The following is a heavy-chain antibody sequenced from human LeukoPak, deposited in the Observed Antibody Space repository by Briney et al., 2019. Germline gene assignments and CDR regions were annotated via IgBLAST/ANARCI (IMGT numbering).Heavy chain of an antibody. CDR3: ARLGAGPTYYDFWSGYSSFYFDY. V-gene: IGHV4-39*01. CDR1: GGSTSSSNYY. Sequence: PSETLSLTCTVSGGSTSSSNYYWGWIRQPPGTGLEWIGGIHYSRNTYYNPSLKSRVTISIDTSKNQFSLKLSSVTAADTAVYYCARLGAGPTYYDFWSGYSSFYFDYWGQGTLVTVSS. CDR2: IHYSRNT. J-gene: IGHJ4*02. D-gene: IGHD3-3*01.